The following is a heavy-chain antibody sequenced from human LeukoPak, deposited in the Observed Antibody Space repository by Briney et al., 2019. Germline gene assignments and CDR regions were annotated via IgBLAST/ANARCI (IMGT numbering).Heavy chain of an antibody. J-gene: IGHJ4*02. D-gene: IGHD3-22*01. V-gene: IGHV4-34*01. Sequence: SETLSLTCAVYGGSFSGYYWSWIRQPPGKGLEWIGEINHSGSTNYNPSLKSRVTISVDTSKNQSSLKLSSVTAADTAVYYCARGPRYYYLHWGQGTLVTVSS. CDR3: ARGPRYYYLH. CDR2: INHSGST. CDR1: GGSFSGYY.